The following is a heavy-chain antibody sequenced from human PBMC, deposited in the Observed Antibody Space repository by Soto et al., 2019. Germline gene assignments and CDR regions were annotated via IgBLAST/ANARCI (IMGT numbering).Heavy chain of an antibody. D-gene: IGHD2-15*01. CDR3: ARERGGYCSGGSCYSGNWFDP. CDR2: IWYDGSNK. J-gene: IGHJ5*02. V-gene: IGHV3-33*01. Sequence: GGSLRLSCAASGFTFSSYGMHWVRQAPGKGLEWVAVIWYDGSNKYYADSVKGRFTISRDNSKNTLYLQMNSLRAEDTAVYYCARERGGYCSGGSCYSGNWFDPWGQGTLVTVSS. CDR1: GFTFSSYG.